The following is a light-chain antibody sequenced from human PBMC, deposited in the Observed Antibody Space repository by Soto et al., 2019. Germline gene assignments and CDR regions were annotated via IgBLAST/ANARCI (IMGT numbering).Light chain of an antibody. CDR2: AAS. J-gene: IGKJ4*01. Sequence: DIQMTQSPSTLSASVGDRLTITCRASQSISNWLVWYQQKPGKAPKLLIYAASSLQSGVPSRFSGSGSGTDFTLTISSLQPEDFATYYCQQADSFPTFGGGTKVDI. CDR3: QQADSFPT. V-gene: IGKV1-12*01. CDR1: QSISNW.